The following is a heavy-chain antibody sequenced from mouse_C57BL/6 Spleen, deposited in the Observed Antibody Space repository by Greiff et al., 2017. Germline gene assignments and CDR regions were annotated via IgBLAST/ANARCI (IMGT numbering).Heavy chain of an antibody. CDR3: ARHESNALYAMDY. D-gene: IGHD2-5*01. CDR2: IWSDGST. V-gene: IGHV2-6-1*01. Sequence: VKLVESGPGLVAPSQSLSITCTVSGFSLTSYGVHWVRQPPGKGLEWLVVIWSDGSTTYNSALKSRLSISKYNSKSQVFLKMNSLQTDDTAMYYCARHESNALYAMDYWGQGTSVTVSS. CDR1: GFSLTSYG. J-gene: IGHJ4*01.